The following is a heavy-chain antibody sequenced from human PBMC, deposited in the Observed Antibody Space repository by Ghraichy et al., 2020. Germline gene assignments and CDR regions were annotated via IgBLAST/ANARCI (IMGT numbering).Heavy chain of an antibody. CDR3: AKDRDYSDSSGYYFNAFDI. Sequence: ESLNISCAASGFTFSSYAMSWVRQAPGKGLEWVSAIRGSGSSTYYTDSVKGRFTISRDNSKNTLYLQMNSLRAEDTAVYYCAKDRDYSDSSGYYFNAFDIWGQGTMVTVSS. J-gene: IGHJ3*02. V-gene: IGHV3-23*01. CDR1: GFTFSSYA. CDR2: IRGSGSST. D-gene: IGHD3-22*01.